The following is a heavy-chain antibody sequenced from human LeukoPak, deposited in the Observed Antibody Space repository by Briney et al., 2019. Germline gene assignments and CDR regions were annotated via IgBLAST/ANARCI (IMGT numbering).Heavy chain of an antibody. CDR2: INAGTGNG. V-gene: IGHV1-3*01. CDR3: ARSGELYFHLDY. Sequence: ASVKVSCKTSGYTFTSYAIHWVRQAPGQRTEWMGWINAGTGNGKNSPDFQVRITITRDTSAITAYMELTSLRSVDTAMYYCARSGELYFHLDYWGQGSLVSVAS. J-gene: IGHJ4*02. D-gene: IGHD3-10*01. CDR1: GYTFTSYA.